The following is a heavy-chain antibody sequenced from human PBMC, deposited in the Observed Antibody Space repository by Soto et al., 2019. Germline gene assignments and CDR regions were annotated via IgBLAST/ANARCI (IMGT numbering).Heavy chain of an antibody. Sequence: ASVKVSCKASGYTFTGYYMHWVRQAPGQGLEWMGWINPNSGGTNYAQKFQGWVTMTRDTSTSTAYMEVSSLGSEDTAVYYCARSGYSGYAFGYWGQGTQVTVSS. CDR3: ARSGYSGYAFGY. CDR1: GYTFTGYY. D-gene: IGHD5-12*01. V-gene: IGHV1-2*04. CDR2: INPNSGGT. J-gene: IGHJ4*02.